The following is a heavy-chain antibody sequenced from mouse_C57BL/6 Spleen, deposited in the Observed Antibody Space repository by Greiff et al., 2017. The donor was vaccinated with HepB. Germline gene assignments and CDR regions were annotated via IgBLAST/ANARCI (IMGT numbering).Heavy chain of an antibody. CDR1: GYSITSGYY. J-gene: IGHJ2*01. D-gene: IGHD1-1*01. V-gene: IGHV3-6*01. CDR2: ISYDGSN. CDR3: AREGRSNFDY. Sequence: EVKLMESGPGLVKPSQSLSLTCSVTGYSITSGYYWNWIRQFPGNKLEWMGYISYDGSNNYNPSLKNRISITRDTSKNQFFLKLNSVTTEDTATYYCAREGRSNFDYWGQGTTLTVSS.